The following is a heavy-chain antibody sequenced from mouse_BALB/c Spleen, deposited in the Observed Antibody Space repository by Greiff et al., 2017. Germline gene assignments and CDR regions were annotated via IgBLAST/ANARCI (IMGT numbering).Heavy chain of an antibody. V-gene: IGHV5-12-1*01. J-gene: IGHJ1*01. D-gene: IGHD2-14*01. CDR3: ARGEVYYRYDGWYFDV. Sequence: EVKLMESGGGLVKPGGSLKLSCAASGFAFSSYDMSWVRQTPEKRLEWVAYISSGSSTIYYADTVKGRFTISRDNPKNTLFLQMTSLRSEDTAMYYCARGEVYYRYDGWYFDVWGAGTTVTVSS. CDR2: ISSGSSTI. CDR1: GFAFSSYD.